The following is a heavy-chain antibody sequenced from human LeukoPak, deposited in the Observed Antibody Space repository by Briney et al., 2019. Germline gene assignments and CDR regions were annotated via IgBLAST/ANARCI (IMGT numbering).Heavy chain of an antibody. D-gene: IGHD2-15*01. CDR1: GGSISSGVYC. CDR3: ARDGGGSLHGMDV. CDR2: ICSSGSA. V-gene: IGHV4-31*03. Sequence: PSETLSLTCTVSGGSISSGVYCWSWIRQGPGEGLQWFGYICSSGSAYYNASLKSRVSMSTDTSNNQFSLKLNSVTAADTAVYYCARDGGGSLHGMDVWGQGTTVTVSS. J-gene: IGHJ6*02.